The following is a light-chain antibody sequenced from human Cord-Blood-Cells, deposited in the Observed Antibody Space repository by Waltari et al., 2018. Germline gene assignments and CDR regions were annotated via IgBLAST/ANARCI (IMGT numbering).Light chain of an antibody. Sequence: QSVLTQPPSASGTPGPRVTIPCSGTRPNLGRNKVSRYQQLPGTAPKLLIYRNNQRPSGVPDRFSGSKSGTSASLAISGLRSEDEADYYCAAWDDSLSGVVFGGGTKLTVL. CDR2: RNN. V-gene: IGLV1-47*01. CDR1: RPNLGRNK. J-gene: IGLJ2*01. CDR3: AAWDDSLSGVV.